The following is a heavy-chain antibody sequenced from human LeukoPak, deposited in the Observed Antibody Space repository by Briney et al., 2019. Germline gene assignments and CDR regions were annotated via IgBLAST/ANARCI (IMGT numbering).Heavy chain of an antibody. D-gene: IGHD6-6*01. J-gene: IGHJ5*02. CDR3: ATSSLYSSSSSWFDP. Sequence: ASVKVSCKASGYTFNNYGISWVRQAPGQGLEWMGWISGYNGNTNYAQKFQGRVTITADKSTSTAYMELSSLRSEDTAVYYCATSSLYSSSSSWFDPWGQGTLVTVSS. CDR1: GYTFNNYG. V-gene: IGHV1-18*01. CDR2: ISGYNGNT.